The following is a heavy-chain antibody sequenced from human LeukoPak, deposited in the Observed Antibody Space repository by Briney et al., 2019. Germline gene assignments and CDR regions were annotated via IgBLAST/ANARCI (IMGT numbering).Heavy chain of an antibody. CDR2: INAGNGNT. V-gene: IGHV1-3*01. J-gene: IGHJ4*02. CDR3: ARDPLGY. CDR1: GYTFTSYG. Sequence: ASVKVSCKASGYTFTSYGISWVRQAPGQRLEWMGWINAGNGNTKYSQKFQGRVTITRDTSASTAYMELSSLRSEDTAVYYCARDPLGYWGQGTLVTVSS.